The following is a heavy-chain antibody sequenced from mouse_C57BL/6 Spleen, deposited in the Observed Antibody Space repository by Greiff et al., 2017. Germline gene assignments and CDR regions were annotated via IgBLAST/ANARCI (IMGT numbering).Heavy chain of an antibody. J-gene: IGHJ2*01. D-gene: IGHD1-1*01. CDR2: IDPSDSYT. CDR1: GYTFTSYW. CDR3: ARSYYGSYGGY. V-gene: IGHV1-69*01. Sequence: QVQLKQPGAELVMPGASVKLSCKASGYTFTSYWMHWVKQRPGQGLEWIGEIDPSDSYTNYNQKFKGKSTLTVDKSSSTAYMQLSSLTSEDSAVYYCARSYYGSYGGYWGQGTTLTVSS.